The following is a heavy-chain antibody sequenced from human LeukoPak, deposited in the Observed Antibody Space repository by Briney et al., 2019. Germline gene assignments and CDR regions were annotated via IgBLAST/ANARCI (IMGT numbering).Heavy chain of an antibody. CDR2: LYSVGST. Sequence: GGSLRLSCAASGFTVSSNYLGWIRQAPVKGREGVAGLYSVGSTYYADSVRGRFSISRDNSKNTLYLKMNSLRAEDTAVYYCTRGVERPREAAAFDIWGQGTVVTVSS. V-gene: IGHV3-53*01. D-gene: IGHD1-1*01. J-gene: IGHJ3*02. CDR3: TRGVERPREAAAFDI. CDR1: GFTVSSNY.